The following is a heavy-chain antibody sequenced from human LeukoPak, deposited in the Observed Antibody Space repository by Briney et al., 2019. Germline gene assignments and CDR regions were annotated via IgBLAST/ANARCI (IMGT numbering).Heavy chain of an antibody. J-gene: IGHJ6*03. Sequence: WGSLRLSCAASGVTFSSYAMHWVRQAPGKGLEWVAVISYDGSNEYYADSVKGRFTISRDNSKNTLYLQMNSLRAEDTAVYYCARDRASSQPYYMDVWGKGTTATVSS. V-gene: IGHV3-30*01. CDR3: ARDRASSQPYYMDV. D-gene: IGHD6-13*01. CDR1: GVTFSSYA. CDR2: ISYDGSNE.